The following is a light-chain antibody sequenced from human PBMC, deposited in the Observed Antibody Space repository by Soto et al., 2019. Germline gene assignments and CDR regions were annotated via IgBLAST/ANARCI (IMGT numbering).Light chain of an antibody. Sequence: EIVLTQSPGTLSLSPGERATLSCRASQSVSSSYLAWYQQKPGQAPRLLIYGASSRATGIPDRFSGSGSGTDFTLTISRLEPEDFAVYYGQQYGSSPPLTFGGGTKGEIK. J-gene: IGKJ4*01. CDR1: QSVSSSY. V-gene: IGKV3-20*01. CDR3: QQYGSSPPLT. CDR2: GAS.